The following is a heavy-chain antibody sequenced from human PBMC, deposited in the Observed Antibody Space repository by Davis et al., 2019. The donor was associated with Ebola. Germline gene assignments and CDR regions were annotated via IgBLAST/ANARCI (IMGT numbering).Heavy chain of an antibody. CDR1: GGTFSIQA. CDR2: IIPVFGTT. V-gene: IGHV1-69*13. D-gene: IGHD3-3*01. CDR3: AREETVFGVGYYYGLDV. J-gene: IGHJ6*02. Sequence: SVKVSCKASGGTFSIQAITWVRQAPGQGLEWMGGIIPVFGTTNYGQRFQGRVTITADESTSTSYMELSSLRSQDTAVYYCAREETVFGVGYYYGLDVWGQGTTVIVSS.